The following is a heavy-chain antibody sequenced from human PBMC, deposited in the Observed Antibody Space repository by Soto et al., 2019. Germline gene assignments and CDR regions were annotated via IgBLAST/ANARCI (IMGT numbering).Heavy chain of an antibody. CDR2: IWYDGSNK. D-gene: IGHD1-26*01. CDR1: GFTFSSYG. J-gene: IGHJ4*02. V-gene: IGHV3-30*02. Sequence: GGSLRLSCAASGFTFSSYGMHWVRQAPGKGLEWVAVIWYDGSNKYYADSVKGRFTISRDNSKNTLYLQMNSLRAEDTAVYYCAKDSLSGSYYVGPFDYWGQGTLVTVSS. CDR3: AKDSLSGSYYVGPFDY.